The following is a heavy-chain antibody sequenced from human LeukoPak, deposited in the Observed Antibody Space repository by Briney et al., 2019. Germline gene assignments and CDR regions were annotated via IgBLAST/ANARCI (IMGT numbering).Heavy chain of an antibody. J-gene: IGHJ4*02. CDR1: GGSISSYY. CDR3: ARHDAAAYRGYFDY. D-gene: IGHD6-13*01. CDR2: IYYSGST. V-gene: IGHV4-59*01. Sequence: SETLSLTCTVSGGSISSYYWSWIRQPPGKGLEWIGYIYYSGSTNYNPSLKSRVTISVDTSKNQFSLKLSSVTAADTAVYYCARHDAAAYRGYFDYWGQGTLVTVSS.